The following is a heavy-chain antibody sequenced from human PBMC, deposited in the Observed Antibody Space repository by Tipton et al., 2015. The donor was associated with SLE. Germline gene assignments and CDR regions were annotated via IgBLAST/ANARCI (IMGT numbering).Heavy chain of an antibody. CDR3: ARERLTMIANEAFDI. CDR2: IYYSGST. J-gene: IGHJ3*02. D-gene: IGHD3-22*01. CDR1: GGSISSHY. V-gene: IGHV4-59*11. Sequence: TLSLTCTVSGGSISSHYWSWIRQPPGKGLEWIGYIYYSGSTNYNPSLKSRVTISVDTSKNQFSLKLSSVTAADTAVYYCARERLTMIANEAFDIWGQGTTVTVSS.